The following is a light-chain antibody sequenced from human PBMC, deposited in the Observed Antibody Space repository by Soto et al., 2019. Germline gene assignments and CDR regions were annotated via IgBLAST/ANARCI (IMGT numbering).Light chain of an antibody. J-gene: IGLJ3*02. CDR2: EVS. CDR1: SSDVGAYKY. CDR3: TSYVGSNIWV. Sequence: QSVLTQPPSASGSPGQSVTISCTGTSSDVGAYKYVSWYQQYPGKAPKLIIYEVSKRPSGVPDRCSGSKSGNTASLTVSGLQAEDEADYYCTSYVGSNIWVFGGGTKLTVL. V-gene: IGLV2-8*01.